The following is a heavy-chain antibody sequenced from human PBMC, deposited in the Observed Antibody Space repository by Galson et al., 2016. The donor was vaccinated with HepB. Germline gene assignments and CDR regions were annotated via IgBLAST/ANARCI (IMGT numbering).Heavy chain of an antibody. V-gene: IGHV3-53*01. J-gene: IGHJ4*02. CDR2: IYSGGST. CDR1: GFTVSSSY. CDR3: ARDESFSNGWSD. Sequence: SLRLSCAASGFTVSSSYMSWVRKAPGKGLEWVSVIYSGGSTYYADSVKGRVTISRDNSKNSLYLQMNSRKVEDTAVYYCARDESFSNGWSDWGQGTLVTVSS. D-gene: IGHD6-19*01.